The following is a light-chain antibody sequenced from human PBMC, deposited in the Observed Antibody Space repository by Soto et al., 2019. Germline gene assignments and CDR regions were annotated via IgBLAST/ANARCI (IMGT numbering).Light chain of an antibody. J-gene: IGKJ2*01. CDR2: GAS. CDR1: QSVSSD. Sequence: EIVMTQSPVTLSVSPGERATLSCRASQSVSSDLAWYQQKPGQAPRLLIYGASTRATGIPARFSGSGSGTEFTLTISSLQSEDFAVYYCQQYHNWLMYTFGQGTQLEI. CDR3: QQYHNWLMYT. V-gene: IGKV3-15*01.